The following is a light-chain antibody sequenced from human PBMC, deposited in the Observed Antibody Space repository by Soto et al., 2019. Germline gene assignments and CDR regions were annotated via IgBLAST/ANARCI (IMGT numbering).Light chain of an antibody. CDR2: EVS. V-gene: IGLV2-8*01. J-gene: IGLJ3*02. Sequence: QSALTQPPSASGSPGQSVTISCTGTSSDVGDYNYVSWYQQHPGKAPKLMIYEVSKRPSGVPDRFSGSKSGNTASLTVSGLQAEDEADYHCSSYADTNNKLFGGGTKLTVL. CDR1: SSDVGDYNY. CDR3: SSYADTNNKL.